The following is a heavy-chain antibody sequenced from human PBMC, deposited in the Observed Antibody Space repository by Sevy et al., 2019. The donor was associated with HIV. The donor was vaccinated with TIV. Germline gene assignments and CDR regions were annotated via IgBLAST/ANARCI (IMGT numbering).Heavy chain of an antibody. V-gene: IGHV3-53*01. CDR3: ARVGYCRGGTCFSGFYYAMDV. Sequence: GGSLRLSCAVSGFTLTNEFFSWVRQAPGKGLEWVAVVYSGGATYYADSVKGRFTISRDKSKSTLYLQMKCLRAEETAVYYCARVGYCRGGTCFSGFYYAMDVWGQGTTVTVSS. D-gene: IGHD2-15*01. CDR2: VYSGGAT. J-gene: IGHJ6*02. CDR1: GFTLTNEF.